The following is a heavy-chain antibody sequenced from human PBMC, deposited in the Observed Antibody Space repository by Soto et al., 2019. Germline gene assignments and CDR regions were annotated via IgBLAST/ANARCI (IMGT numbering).Heavy chain of an antibody. J-gene: IGHJ4*02. CDR2: IYPSDSDT. D-gene: IGHD4-17*01. CDR3: ARPANTVADHFDL. Sequence: GESLKISCQVSGYTFTIYWIGWVRQMPGKGLEWMGIIYPSDSDTRYSPSFQGQVTISADQSINTAYLQWDSLKASDTAIYYCARPANTVADHFDLWGQGTPVTISS. CDR1: GYTFTIYW. V-gene: IGHV5-51*01.